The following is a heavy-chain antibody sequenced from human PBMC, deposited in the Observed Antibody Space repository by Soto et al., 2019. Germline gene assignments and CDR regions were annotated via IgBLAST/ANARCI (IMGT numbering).Heavy chain of an antibody. D-gene: IGHD2-2*01. V-gene: IGHV2-5*02. Sequence: QITLKESGPTLVKPTQSLRLTCTVSGFSLSGDGVGVGWIRQPPGKALEWLALTYWDDDQRYSPSLKTRLTITKDTSKNLVVLTMTNMDPLDTATYYCAHAFGGTSWPNDAFDIWGQGTVVTVSS. J-gene: IGHJ3*02. CDR3: AHAFGGTSWPNDAFDI. CDR2: TYWDDDQ. CDR1: GFSLSGDGVG.